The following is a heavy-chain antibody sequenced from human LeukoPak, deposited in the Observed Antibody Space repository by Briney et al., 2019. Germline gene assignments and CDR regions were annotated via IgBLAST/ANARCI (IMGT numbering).Heavy chain of an antibody. D-gene: IGHD3-3*02. CDR3: ARELGSAFDI. V-gene: IGHV4-59*01. J-gene: IGHJ3*02. CDR2: FYYNGDT. Sequence: NPSETLSLTCTVSGGSISTYHWSWIRQPPGKGLEWIGYFYYNGDTNYSPSLKSRVVISADTSQNQLSLMVRSVTAADTALYYCARELGSAFDIWGQGIMVIVSS. CDR1: GGSISTYH.